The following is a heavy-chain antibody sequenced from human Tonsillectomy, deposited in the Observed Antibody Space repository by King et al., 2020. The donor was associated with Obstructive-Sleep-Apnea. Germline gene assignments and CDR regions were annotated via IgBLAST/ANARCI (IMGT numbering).Heavy chain of an antibody. CDR1: GFTFSSYG. CDR2: IWYDGSNK. Sequence: VQLVESGGGVVQPGRSLRLSCAASGFTFSSYGMHGVRQAPGKGLEWVAVIWYDGSNKYYADSVKGRFTISRDNSKNTLYLQMNSLRAEDTAVYYCARDNQKGYSYGSLDYWGQGTLVTVSS. J-gene: IGHJ4*02. D-gene: IGHD5-18*01. CDR3: ARDNQKGYSYGSLDY. V-gene: IGHV3-33*01.